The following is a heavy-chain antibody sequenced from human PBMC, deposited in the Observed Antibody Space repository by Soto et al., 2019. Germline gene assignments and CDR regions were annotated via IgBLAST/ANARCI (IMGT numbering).Heavy chain of an antibody. Sequence: SETLSLTCAVYGGSFSGYYWSWIRQPPGKGLEWIGEINHSGSTNYNPSLKSRVTISVDTSKNQFSLKLSSVTAADTAVYYCARRDAYDYVWGSYRPNCFDPWGQGTLVTVSS. CDR1: GGSFSGYY. CDR3: ARRDAYDYVWGSYRPNCFDP. V-gene: IGHV4-34*01. J-gene: IGHJ5*02. D-gene: IGHD3-16*02. CDR2: INHSGST.